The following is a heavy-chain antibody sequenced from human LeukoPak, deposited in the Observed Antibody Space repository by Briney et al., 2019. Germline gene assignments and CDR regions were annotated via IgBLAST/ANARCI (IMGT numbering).Heavy chain of an antibody. CDR3: ARVVVVSVFDY. D-gene: IGHD2-15*01. CDR1: GGSISSGGYY. CDR2: IYYSGST. J-gene: IGHJ4*02. V-gene: IGHV4-31*03. Sequence: SQTLSLTCTVSGGSISSGGYYWSWIRQHPGKGLEWIGYIYYSGSTYYNPSLKSRVTISVDTSKNQFSLKLSSVTAADMAVYYCARVVVVSVFDYWGQGTLVTVSS.